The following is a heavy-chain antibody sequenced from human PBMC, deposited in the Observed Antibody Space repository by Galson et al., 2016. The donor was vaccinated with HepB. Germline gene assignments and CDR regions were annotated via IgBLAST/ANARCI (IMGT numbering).Heavy chain of an antibody. CDR2: IKSKTDGGTT. CDR1: GFTFSNAW. Sequence: SLRLSCAASGFTFSNAWMNWVRQAPGKGLEWVGRIKSKTDGGTTDYAAPVKGRFTISRDDSKNTLYLQMNSLKTEDTAVYYCTTDPVQYSSGWYPLFDYWGQGTLVTVSS. J-gene: IGHJ4*02. V-gene: IGHV3-15*07. CDR3: TTDPVQYSSGWYPLFDY. D-gene: IGHD6-19*01.